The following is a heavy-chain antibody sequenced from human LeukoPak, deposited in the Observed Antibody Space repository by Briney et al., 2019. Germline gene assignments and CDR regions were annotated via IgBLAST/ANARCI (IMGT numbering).Heavy chain of an antibody. CDR1: GFTFSSYG. V-gene: IGHV3-30*18. D-gene: IGHD3-22*01. J-gene: IGHJ4*02. CDR2: ISYDGSNK. Sequence: GGSLRLSCAASGFTFSSYGMPWVRQAPGKGLEWVAVISYDGSNKYYADSVKGRFTISRDNSKNTLYLQMNSLRAEDTAVYYCAKDYYDSSGYYYPNFDYWGQGTLVTVSS. CDR3: AKDYYDSSGYYYPNFDY.